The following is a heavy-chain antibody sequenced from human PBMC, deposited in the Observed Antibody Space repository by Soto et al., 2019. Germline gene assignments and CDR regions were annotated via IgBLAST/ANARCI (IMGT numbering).Heavy chain of an antibody. CDR1: GGTFSSYA. CDR2: IIPIFGTA. V-gene: IGHV1-69*01. Sequence: QVQLVQSGAEVKKPGSSVKVSCKASGGTFSSYAISWVRQAPGQGLEWMGGIIPIFGTANYAQKFQGRVTITADESTSTAYMELSSLRSEDTAVYYCARRAKDIHGDYLNPIYYYGMDVWGQGTTVTVSS. J-gene: IGHJ6*02. CDR3: ARRAKDIHGDYLNPIYYYGMDV. D-gene: IGHD4-17*01.